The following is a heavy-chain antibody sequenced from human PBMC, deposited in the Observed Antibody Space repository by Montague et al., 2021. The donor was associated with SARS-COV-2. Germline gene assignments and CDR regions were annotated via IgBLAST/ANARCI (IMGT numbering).Heavy chain of an antibody. Sequence: PALGKPTQTLTLTCTFSGFSLSTSGVGVGWFRKPPGKALEWLALIYWDDDKHYSPSLKSRLAITKGTSNNQVVLTMTNMDPVDTATYYCAHRAGKWFGESRKYYFDYWGQGTLVTVSS. CDR2: IYWDDDK. V-gene: IGHV2-5*02. D-gene: IGHD3-10*01. J-gene: IGHJ4*02. CDR3: AHRAGKWFGESRKYYFDY. CDR1: GFSLSTSGVG.